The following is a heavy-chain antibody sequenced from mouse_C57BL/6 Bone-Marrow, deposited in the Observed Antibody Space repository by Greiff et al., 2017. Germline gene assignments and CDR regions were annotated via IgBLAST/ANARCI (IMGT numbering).Heavy chain of an antibody. CDR3: ATYYSNYLAWFAY. CDR2: IHPNSGST. D-gene: IGHD2-5*01. Sequence: QVQLQQPGAELVKPGASVKLSCKASGYTFTSYWMHWVKQRPGQGLEWIGMIHPNSGSTNYNEKFKSKATLTVGKSSSTAYMQLSSLTSEDSAVYYCATYYSNYLAWFAYWGQGTLVTVSA. J-gene: IGHJ3*01. CDR1: GYTFTSYW. V-gene: IGHV1-64*01.